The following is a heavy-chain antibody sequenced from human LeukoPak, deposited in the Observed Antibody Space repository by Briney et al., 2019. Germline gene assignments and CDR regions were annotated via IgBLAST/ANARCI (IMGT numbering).Heavy chain of an antibody. CDR3: ARAVSPTDCSNPRCYFCDN. CDR1: GFTLSSYE. J-gene: IGHJ4*02. D-gene: IGHD2-2*01. Sequence: GGSLRLSCAASGFTLSSYEMNWFRQAPGKGLEWVSYINSGSTDIQYADSVKGRFTISRDNAKNSLYLQMNSLRADDAAVYYCARAVSPTDCSNPRCYFCDNWGQGTLVTVSS. V-gene: IGHV3-48*03. CDR2: INSGSTDI.